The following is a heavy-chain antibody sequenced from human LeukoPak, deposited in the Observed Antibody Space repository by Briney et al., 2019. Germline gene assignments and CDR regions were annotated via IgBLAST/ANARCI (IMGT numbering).Heavy chain of an antibody. Sequence: PSETLSLTCTISGGSISSYYWSWIRQPPGKGLEWIGYIYYIGGTNYNPSLKSRVTISVDTSKNQFSLKLSSVTAADTAVYYCARGVHGDYRWYFDLWGRGTLVTVSS. CDR1: GGSISSYY. V-gene: IGHV4-59*01. CDR2: IYYIGGT. D-gene: IGHD4-17*01. CDR3: ARGVHGDYRWYFDL. J-gene: IGHJ2*01.